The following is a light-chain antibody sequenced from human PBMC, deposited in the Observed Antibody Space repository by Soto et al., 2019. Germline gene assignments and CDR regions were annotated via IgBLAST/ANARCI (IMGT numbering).Light chain of an antibody. CDR1: SSNIGTYT. V-gene: IGLV1-44*01. J-gene: IGLJ1*01. Sequence: QSVLTQPPSVSGTPGQRVTISCSGGSSNIGTYTVNWYQQFPGKTPKLVIYSVSDRPSGVSYRFSGSKSGNTASLTISGLQADDEADYYCISYTVSRSYVFGTGTKVTVL. CDR2: SVS. CDR3: ISYTVSRSYV.